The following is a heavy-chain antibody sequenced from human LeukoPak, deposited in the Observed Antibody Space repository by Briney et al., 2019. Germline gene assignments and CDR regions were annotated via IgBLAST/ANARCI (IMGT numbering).Heavy chain of an antibody. Sequence: GGSLRLSCAVSGFTFSSYKFHWVRQAPGKGLEWVSYISSGGETTYYADSVKGRFTISRDNAKTSLYLQMNTLRAEDTAVYYCARKGSYDCDLWGQGVLVTVSS. V-gene: IGHV3-48*03. CDR1: GFTFSSYK. J-gene: IGHJ4*02. CDR3: ARKGSYDCDL. CDR2: ISSGGETT. D-gene: IGHD3-10*01.